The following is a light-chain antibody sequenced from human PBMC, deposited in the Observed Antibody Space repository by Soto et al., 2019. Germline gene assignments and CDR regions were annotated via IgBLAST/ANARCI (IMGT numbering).Light chain of an antibody. Sequence: EIVLTQSPGTLSLFPGERATLSCRASQSISSSYLAWYQQKPGQAPRLLIHGASNRATGIPDRISGAGSGTDFTLPISRLDPEDFAVYYCHQYGSAPAWTFGQGTKVEIK. CDR3: HQYGSAPAWT. CDR1: QSISSSY. V-gene: IGKV3-20*01. J-gene: IGKJ1*01. CDR2: GAS.